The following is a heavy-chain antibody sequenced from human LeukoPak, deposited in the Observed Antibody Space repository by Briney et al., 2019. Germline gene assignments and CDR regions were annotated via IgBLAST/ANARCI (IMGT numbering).Heavy chain of an antibody. Sequence: GGSLRLSCAASGFPFSNHAMSWVRQPPGRGLEWVAAISNGNTYYADSVRGRFTISRDDSKNMVYLQMNSLRDEDTALYYCVREAGYCASVCLKSNWFDPWGQGTLVTVSS. CDR3: VREAGYCASVCLKSNWFDP. CDR2: ISNGNT. J-gene: IGHJ5*02. CDR1: GFPFSNHA. V-gene: IGHV3-23*01. D-gene: IGHD2-15*01.